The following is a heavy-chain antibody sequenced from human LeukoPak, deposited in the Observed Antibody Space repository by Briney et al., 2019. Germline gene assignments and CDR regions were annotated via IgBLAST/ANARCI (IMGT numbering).Heavy chain of an antibody. CDR1: GFTFSSYT. J-gene: IGHJ4*02. CDR2: IWYGGINK. CDR3: ARANSSAWHNFDF. D-gene: IGHD6-19*01. Sequence: GGFLRLSCAASGFTFSSYTMNWVRQAPGKGLEWVAVIWYGGINKYYADSVKGRFTISRDNSRDTLYLEMNSLRTEDRAVYYCARANSSAWHNFDFWGQGTLVTVS. V-gene: IGHV3-33*08.